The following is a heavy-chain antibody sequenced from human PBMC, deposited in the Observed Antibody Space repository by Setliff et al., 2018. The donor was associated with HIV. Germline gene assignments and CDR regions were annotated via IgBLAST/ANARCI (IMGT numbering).Heavy chain of an antibody. CDR2: MNPKSGNT. Sequence: ASVKVSCKASGYPFTTNDINWVRQATGQGLEWMGWMNPKSGNTGYAQKFQGRVTMTRDTSIGTACMELSSLRSDDTAVYDCARELKSSSGWYGYFYMDVWGKGTKVTVSS. CDR3: ARELKSSSGWYGYFYMDV. CDR1: GYPFTTND. V-gene: IGHV1-8*02. D-gene: IGHD6-19*01. J-gene: IGHJ6*03.